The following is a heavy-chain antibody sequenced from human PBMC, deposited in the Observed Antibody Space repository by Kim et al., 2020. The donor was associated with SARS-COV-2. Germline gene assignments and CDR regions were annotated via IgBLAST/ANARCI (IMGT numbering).Heavy chain of an antibody. CDR3: ARVLTSGWSYFDY. CDR1: GFTFSSYS. Sequence: GSLRLSCAASGFTFSSYSMNWVRQAPGKGLEWISSISSSGSYIYYADSMKGRFTISRDNARASLYLQMNSLRAEDTAVYYCARVLTSGWSYFDYWGQGTLVTVSS. V-gene: IGHV3-21*01. CDR2: ISSSGSYI. J-gene: IGHJ4*02. D-gene: IGHD6-19*01.